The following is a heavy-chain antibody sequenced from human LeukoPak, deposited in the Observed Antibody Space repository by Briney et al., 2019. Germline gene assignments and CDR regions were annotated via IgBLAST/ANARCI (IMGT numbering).Heavy chain of an antibody. D-gene: IGHD4-17*01. CDR3: ARGPNYGEGYYFDY. CDR2: INHSGST. J-gene: IGHJ4*02. Sequence: SETLSLTCAVYGGSFSGYYWSWIRQPPGKGLEWLGGINHSGSTNYNPSLKSRVTISVDTSKNQFSLKLSSVTAADTAVYYCARGPNYGEGYYFDYWGQGTLVTVSS. CDR1: GGSFSGYY. V-gene: IGHV4-34*01.